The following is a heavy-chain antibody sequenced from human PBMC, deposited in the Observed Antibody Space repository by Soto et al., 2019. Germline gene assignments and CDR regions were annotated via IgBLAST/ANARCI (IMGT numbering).Heavy chain of an antibody. J-gene: IGHJ6*02. CDR3: AREARSSSLAGALYYYYGMDV. V-gene: IGHV1-69*01. CDR2: IIPIFGTA. CDR1: GGTFSSYA. Sequence: QVQLVQSGAEVKKPGSSVKVSCKASGGTFSSYAISWVRQAPGQGLEWMGGIIPIFGTANYAQKFQGRVTITADESTSTAYMELSSLRSEDTAVYYCAREARSSSLAGALYYYYGMDVWGQGTTVTVSS. D-gene: IGHD6-6*01.